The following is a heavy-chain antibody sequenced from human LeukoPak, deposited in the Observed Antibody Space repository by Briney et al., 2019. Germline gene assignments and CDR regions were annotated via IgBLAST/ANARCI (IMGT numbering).Heavy chain of an antibody. CDR3: ARIPGSNGACSNDDY. Sequence: SGPALVKPTQTLTLTCTFSGFSLSASRTCVSWVRQPPGKALEWLTLIDWDDDKSYSPSLKTRLTISKDTSKNQVVLTMTNMDPVDTATYYCARIPGSNGACSNDDYWGQGTQVTVSS. D-gene: IGHD2-8*01. J-gene: IGHJ4*02. CDR2: IDWDDDK. V-gene: IGHV2-70*20. CDR1: GFSLSASRTC.